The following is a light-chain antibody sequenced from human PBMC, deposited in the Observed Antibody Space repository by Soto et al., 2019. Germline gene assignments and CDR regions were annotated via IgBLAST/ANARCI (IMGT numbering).Light chain of an antibody. CDR2: DVS. J-gene: IGLJ2*01. V-gene: IGLV2-14*01. Sequence: QSALTQPASVSGSPGQSITISCTGTSSDVGGYNYVSWYQQHPGKAPKLMIYDVSNRPSGVSNRFSGSKSGNTASLTISGFRAEDEDEYYCSSYTSSSTHDVVFGGGTKLTVL. CDR1: SSDVGGYNY. CDR3: SSYTSSSTHDVV.